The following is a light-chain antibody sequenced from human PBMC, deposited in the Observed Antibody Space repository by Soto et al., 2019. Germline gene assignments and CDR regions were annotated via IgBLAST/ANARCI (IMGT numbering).Light chain of an antibody. J-gene: IGKJ4*01. CDR2: GTS. CDR1: QYVSTTF. V-gene: IGKV3-20*01. Sequence: EIVLTQSPGTLSLSPGERATLSRRASQYVSTTFFAWYQQKPGQAPRLLIYGTSNRATGIPDRFSGSGSGTDFTLTISRPEPEDFAVYYCQQYGSSPLTFGGGTRMEIK. CDR3: QQYGSSPLT.